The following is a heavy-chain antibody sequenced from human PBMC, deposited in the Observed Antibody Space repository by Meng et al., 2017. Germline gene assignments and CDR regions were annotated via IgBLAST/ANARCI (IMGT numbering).Heavy chain of an antibody. J-gene: IGHJ4*02. D-gene: IGHD3-10*01. CDR2: INHSGST. V-gene: IGHV4-34*01. Sequence: GSLRLSCAVSGYSISSGYYWSWIRQPPGKGLEWIGEINHSGSTNYNPSLKSRVTISVDTSKNQFSLKLSSVTAADTAVYYYARKRYYYGSGSEYYFDYWGQGTLVTVSS. CDR3: ARKRYYYGSGSEYYFDY. CDR1: GYSISSGYY.